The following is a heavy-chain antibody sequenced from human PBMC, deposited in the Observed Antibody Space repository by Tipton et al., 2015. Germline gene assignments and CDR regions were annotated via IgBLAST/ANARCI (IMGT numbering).Heavy chain of an antibody. V-gene: IGHV4-39*02. J-gene: IGHJ1*01. Sequence: LRLSCTVSGGSITTSSYFWGWIRQSPGKGLEWIGSISYSGSTYYNPSLKSRVTISVDTPKNQFSLKVTSVTAADTAVYYCARDAGIVAAPSRYFHYWGQGTLVTVSS. CDR1: GGSITTSSYF. CDR3: ARDAGIVAAPSRYFHY. CDR2: ISYSGST. D-gene: IGHD2-15*01.